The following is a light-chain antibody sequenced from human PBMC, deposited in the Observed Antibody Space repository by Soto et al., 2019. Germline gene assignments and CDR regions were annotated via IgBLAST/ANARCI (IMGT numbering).Light chain of an antibody. CDR3: QQYNSPPFT. Sequence: DIPMTQSPSTLSASVGDRVTITCRASQSISSWLAWYQQKSGKAPKLLIYKASSLQSGVPSRFSGSGSGTEFTLTISSLQPDDFATYYCQQYNSPPFTFGQGTKLEIK. V-gene: IGKV1-5*03. CDR2: KAS. J-gene: IGKJ2*01. CDR1: QSISSW.